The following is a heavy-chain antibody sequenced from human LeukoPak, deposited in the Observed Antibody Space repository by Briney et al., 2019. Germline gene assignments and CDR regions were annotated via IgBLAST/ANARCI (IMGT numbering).Heavy chain of an antibody. J-gene: IGHJ4*02. V-gene: IGHV1-69*13. D-gene: IGHD3-10*01. CDR2: INPIFGTA. Sequence: ASVKVSCKASGGTFSSYAISWVRQAPGQGLEWMGGINPIFGTANYAQKFQGRVTITADESTSTAYMELSSLRSEDTAVYYCARRSGSGSYYDFDYWGQGTLVTVSS. CDR1: GGTFSSYA. CDR3: ARRSGSGSYYDFDY.